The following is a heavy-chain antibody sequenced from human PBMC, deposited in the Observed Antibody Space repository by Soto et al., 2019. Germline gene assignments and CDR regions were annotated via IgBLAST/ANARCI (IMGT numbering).Heavy chain of an antibody. CDR3: ARGSMVATHWFDS. CDR2: IYYSGNT. J-gene: IGHJ5*01. Sequence: PSETLSLTCTVSGGSISSGGYYWSWIRQHPGKGLKWIGYIYYSGNTYHNPSLKNRVTISVDTSKNQFSLKLTSVTSTDTAVYYCARGSMVATHWFDSWGQGTLVTVSS. CDR1: GGSISSGGYY. D-gene: IGHD2-15*01. V-gene: IGHV4-31*03.